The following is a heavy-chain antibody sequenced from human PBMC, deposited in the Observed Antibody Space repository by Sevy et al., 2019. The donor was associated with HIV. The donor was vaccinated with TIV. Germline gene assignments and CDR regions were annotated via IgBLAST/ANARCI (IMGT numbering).Heavy chain of an antibody. CDR2: ISSSSSTI. CDR1: GFTFSSYS. D-gene: IGHD3-22*01. CDR3: ARDGPPAYYYDSSGIGGDAFDI. Sequence: GGSLRLSCAASGFTFSSYSMNWVRQAPGKGLEWVSYISSSSSTIYYADSVKGRFTISRANAKNSLYLQMNSLRDEDTAVYYCARDGPPAYYYDSSGIGGDAFDIWGQGTMVTVSS. J-gene: IGHJ3*02. V-gene: IGHV3-48*02.